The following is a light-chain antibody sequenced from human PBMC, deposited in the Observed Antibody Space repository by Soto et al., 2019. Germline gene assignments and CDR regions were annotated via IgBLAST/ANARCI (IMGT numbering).Light chain of an antibody. CDR3: QTWGTGTVV. CDR1: SGHSSYA. CDR2: VNSDGSL. J-gene: IGLJ2*01. V-gene: IGLV4-69*01. Sequence: QLVLTQSPSASASLGASVKLTCTLTSGHSSYAIAWHQQQPEKGPRYLMKVNSDGSLSKGDGIPDRFSGSSSGAERYLTISSLQSEDEADYYCQTWGTGTVVFGGGTKLTVL.